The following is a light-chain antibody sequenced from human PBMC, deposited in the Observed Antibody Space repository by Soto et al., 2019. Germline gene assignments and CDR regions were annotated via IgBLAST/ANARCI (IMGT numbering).Light chain of an antibody. CDR1: QSVSSSY. J-gene: IGKJ1*01. CDR2: GAS. V-gene: IGKV3-20*01. Sequence: EIVLTQSPGTLSLSPGERATLSCRASQSVSSSYLAWYQQKPGQAPRLLIYGASSRATGIPNRFSGSGSGTDFTLTISRLEPDDFAVYYWQQYGSSPRAFGQGTKVEIK. CDR3: QQYGSSPRA.